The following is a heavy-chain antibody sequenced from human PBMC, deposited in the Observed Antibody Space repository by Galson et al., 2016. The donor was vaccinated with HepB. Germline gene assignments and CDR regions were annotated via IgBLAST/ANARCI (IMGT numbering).Heavy chain of an antibody. V-gene: IGHV1-18*01. CDR1: GYTFTTSG. Sequence: SVKVSCKASGYTFTTSGISWVRQARGQGLEWMGWISTYSGNTKYAQKFQGGLTLTTDSSTTTAYMELRSLRFDDTALYYCARDVQYRFDSWGQGTLVTVSS. D-gene: IGHD2/OR15-2a*01. J-gene: IGHJ4*02. CDR3: ARDVQYRFDS. CDR2: ISTYSGNT.